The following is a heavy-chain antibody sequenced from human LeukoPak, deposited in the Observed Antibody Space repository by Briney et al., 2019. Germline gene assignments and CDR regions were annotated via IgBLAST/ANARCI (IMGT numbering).Heavy chain of an antibody. D-gene: IGHD3-22*01. Sequence: PSETLSLTCAVYGGYFSGYYWSWIRQPPGKGLEWIGEINHSGSTDYNPSLKSRVTISVDTSKNQFSLKLSSVTAADTAVYYCARAPGYYDSSGYLPHYFDYWGQGTLVTVSS. CDR1: GGYFSGYY. V-gene: IGHV4-34*01. J-gene: IGHJ4*02. CDR3: ARAPGYYDSSGYLPHYFDY. CDR2: INHSGST.